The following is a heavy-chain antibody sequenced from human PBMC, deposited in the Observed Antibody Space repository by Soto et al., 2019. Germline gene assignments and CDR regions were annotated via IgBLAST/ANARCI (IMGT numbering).Heavy chain of an antibody. D-gene: IGHD4-17*01. V-gene: IGHV1-46*01. Sequence: GASVKVSCKASGYTFTSYYMRWVRQAPGQGLEWMGVIEPSGGSKSYTQKFQDRITMTRDTSTSTVYMELSSLRSEDTAVYYCARSTMTFYYFDFWSQGTLVTVSS. CDR1: GYTFTSYY. CDR3: ARSTMTFYYFDF. J-gene: IGHJ4*02. CDR2: IEPSGGSK.